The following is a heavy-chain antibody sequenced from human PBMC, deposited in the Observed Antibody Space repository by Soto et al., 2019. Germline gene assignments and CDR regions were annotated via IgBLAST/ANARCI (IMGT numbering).Heavy chain of an antibody. CDR3: ASGDWN. CDR1: GFTFISYA. CDR2: ISYDGSNK. J-gene: IGHJ4*02. Sequence: GGSLRLSCAASGFTFISYAMHWVRQAPGKGLEWVAVISYDGSNKYYADSVKGRFTISRDNSKNTLYLQMNSLRAEDTAVYYCASGDWNWGQGTLVTVSS. V-gene: IGHV3-30-3*01. D-gene: IGHD2-21*01.